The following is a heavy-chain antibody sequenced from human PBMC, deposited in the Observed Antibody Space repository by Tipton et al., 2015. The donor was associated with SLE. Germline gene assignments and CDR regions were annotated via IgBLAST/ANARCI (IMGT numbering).Heavy chain of an antibody. V-gene: IGHV4-59*12. CDR3: ARVVGINWFDP. J-gene: IGHJ5*02. CDR1: GGSISSYY. D-gene: IGHD2-21*01. Sequence: TLSLTCTVSGGSISSYYWSWIRQPPGKGLEWIGYIYYSGSTNYNPSLKSRVTISVDTSKNQFSLKLSSVTAADTAVYYCARVVGINWFDPWGQGTLVTVSS. CDR2: IYYSGST.